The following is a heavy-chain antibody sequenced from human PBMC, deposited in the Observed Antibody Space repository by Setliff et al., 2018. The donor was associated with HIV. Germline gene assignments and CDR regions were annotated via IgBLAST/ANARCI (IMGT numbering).Heavy chain of an antibody. V-gene: IGHV4-34*01. Sequence: TSETLSLTCAVYGGSLSGYYWRWIRQPPGKGLEWIGDVSHTGSTYYNPSLKSRITISADTPKNQFSLKLSSVTAADTAVYYCAREGTYSGTYWVRRVASFDIWGQGTMVTVSS. CDR3: AREGTYSGTYWVRRVASFDI. CDR2: VSHTGST. CDR1: GGSLSGYY. D-gene: IGHD1-26*01. J-gene: IGHJ3*02.